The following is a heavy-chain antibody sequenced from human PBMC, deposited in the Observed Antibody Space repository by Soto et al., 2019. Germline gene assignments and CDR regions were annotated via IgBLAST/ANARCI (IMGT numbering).Heavy chain of an antibody. CDR3: ARDSSGRHDY. CDR1: GFSVRSGSYY. J-gene: IGHJ4*02. D-gene: IGHD3-22*01. CDR2: IYQSGTT. V-gene: IGHV4-61*01. Sequence: PXETLSLTCSVAGFSVRSGSYYWTWIRQPPGKGLEWIGYIYQSGTTNYNASLKSRVTISIDTSKNQFFLKLNSVTAADTAVYYCARDSSGRHDYWGQGTLVTVSS.